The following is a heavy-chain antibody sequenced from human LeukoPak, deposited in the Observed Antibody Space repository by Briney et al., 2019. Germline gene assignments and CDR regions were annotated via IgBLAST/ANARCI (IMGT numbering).Heavy chain of an antibody. CDR2: ITKDGSIT. CDR3: ARDYYYGLDV. J-gene: IGHJ6*02. Sequence: QSGGSLRLTCTASGFTFSSYWMHWVRQAPGKGLVWVSRITKDGSITDYADSVKGRFTISRDNSKNTVYLQMYSLRVEDSAVYFCARDYYYGLDVWGQGTTVTVS. V-gene: IGHV3-74*01. CDR1: GFTFSSYW.